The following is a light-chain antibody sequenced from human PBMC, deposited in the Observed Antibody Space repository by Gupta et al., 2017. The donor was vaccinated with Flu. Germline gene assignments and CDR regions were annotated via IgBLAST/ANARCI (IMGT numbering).Light chain of an antibody. J-gene: IGKJ1*01. Sequence: DIQMTQSPSSLSASVGDRVTITCRASQDIRNYLAWYQQKPGEVPKLLIYAASTLRSGVPSRFSGSGSGTDFSLTISSLQPEDVATYYCQNEDSAPWSFGQGTMVEF. CDR3: QNEDSAPWS. CDR1: QDIRNY. V-gene: IGKV1-27*01. CDR2: AAS.